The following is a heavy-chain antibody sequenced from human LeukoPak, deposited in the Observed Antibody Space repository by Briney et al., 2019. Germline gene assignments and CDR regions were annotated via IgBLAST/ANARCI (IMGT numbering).Heavy chain of an antibody. CDR1: GASISSYY. CDR3: ARGEVVMHDAFDI. V-gene: IGHV4-59*01. CDR2: IYYSGST. Sequence: PSETLSLTCTVSGASISSYYWSWVRQPPGKGLEWVGYIYYSGSTNYNPSLKSRLTISVDTSKNQFSLKLSSVTAADTAVYYCARGEVVMHDAFDIWGQGTMVTVSS. D-gene: IGHD3-22*01. J-gene: IGHJ3*02.